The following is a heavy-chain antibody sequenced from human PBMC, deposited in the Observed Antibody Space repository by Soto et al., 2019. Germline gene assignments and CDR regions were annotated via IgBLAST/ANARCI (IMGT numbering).Heavy chain of an antibody. V-gene: IGHV3-30*18. Sequence: QVQLVESGGGVVQPGRSLRLSCAASGFTFSSYGMHWVRQAPGKGLEWVAVISYDGSNKYYADSVKGRFTISRDNSKNTLYLQMNSLRAEDTAVYYCAKGAIFGVVAFFDYWGQGTLVTVSS. CDR1: GFTFSSYG. D-gene: IGHD3-3*01. CDR3: AKGAIFGVVAFFDY. J-gene: IGHJ4*02. CDR2: ISYDGSNK.